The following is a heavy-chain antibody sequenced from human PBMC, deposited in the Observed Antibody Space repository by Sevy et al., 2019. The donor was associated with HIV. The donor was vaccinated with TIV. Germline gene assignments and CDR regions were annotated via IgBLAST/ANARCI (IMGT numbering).Heavy chain of an antibody. CDR3: ARATTDFWTGGMGV. CDR2: INPISGAI. CDR1: GYAFTCFY. Sequence: ASVKVSCKVSGYAFTCFYMHWVRQAPGQGLEWMGRINPISGAIDDSQKFQGRVTMTRDTSISTAYLELSGLTSDDTAVYYCARATTDFWTGGMGVWGQGTTVTVSS. D-gene: IGHD3-3*01. J-gene: IGHJ6*02. V-gene: IGHV1-2*06.